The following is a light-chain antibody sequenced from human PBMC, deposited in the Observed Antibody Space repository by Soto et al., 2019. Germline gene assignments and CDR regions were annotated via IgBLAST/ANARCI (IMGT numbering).Light chain of an antibody. CDR2: GAS. V-gene: IGKV3-20*01. CDR3: QHYGSSQRT. J-gene: IGKJ1*01. CDR1: QSVSSIY. Sequence: ELVLTRSPGTLSLSPGERATLSCRASQSVSSIYLAWYQQKPGQAPRLLIYGASSRATGIPDRFSGSGSGTDFTLTISRLEPEDFAVYYCQHYGSSQRTFGQGTKVEIK.